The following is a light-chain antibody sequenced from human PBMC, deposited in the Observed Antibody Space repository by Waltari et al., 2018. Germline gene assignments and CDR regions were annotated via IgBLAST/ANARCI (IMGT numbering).Light chain of an antibody. CDR3: QQYYSTPLT. V-gene: IGKV4-1*01. CDR1: QTVLYSSNKKNS. J-gene: IGKJ4*01. Sequence: DIVMTQSPDSLAVSLGGGATVNCKSSQTVLYSSNKKNSLAWYQQKPGQPPKLLIYWASTRESGVPDRFSGSGSGTDFTLTTSSLQAEDVAVYYCQQYYSTPLTFGGGTKVEIK. CDR2: WAS.